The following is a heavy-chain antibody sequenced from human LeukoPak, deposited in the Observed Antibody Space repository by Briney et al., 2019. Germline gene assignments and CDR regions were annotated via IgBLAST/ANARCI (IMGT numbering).Heavy chain of an antibody. V-gene: IGHV3-21*01. Sequence: PGGSLRLSCAASGFRPSDYDMNWVRQAPGKGLEWVSSISTGSRYIYYAYSVKGRFTISRDDAKNSLYLQMDYLRAEDTAVYYCARADCSGSTCYLGRSWFDPWGQGTLVTVSS. CDR1: GFRPSDYD. J-gene: IGHJ5*02. D-gene: IGHD2-2*01. CDR2: ISTGSRYI. CDR3: ARADCSGSTCYLGRSWFDP.